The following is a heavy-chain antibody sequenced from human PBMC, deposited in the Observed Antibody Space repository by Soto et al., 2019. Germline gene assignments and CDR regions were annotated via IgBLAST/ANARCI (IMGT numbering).Heavy chain of an antibody. CDR3: AKDRRSLTIFGVPLTY. V-gene: IGHV3-23*01. CDR2: IRGSGGGT. Sequence: GGSLRLSCTASGFTFSDYAMSWVRQAPGKGLEWVSGIRGSGGGTYYADSVKGRFTISRDNSKNTLYLQMNSLRAEDTAVYYCAKDRRSLTIFGVPLTYWGQGTLVNVSS. J-gene: IGHJ4*02. CDR1: GFTFSDYA. D-gene: IGHD3-3*01.